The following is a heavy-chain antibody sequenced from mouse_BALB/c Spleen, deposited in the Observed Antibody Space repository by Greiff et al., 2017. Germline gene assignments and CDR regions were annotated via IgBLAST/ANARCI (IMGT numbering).Heavy chain of an antibody. CDR2: IGSGGGST. Sequence: EVQGVESGGGLVKPGGSLKLSCAASGFAFSSYDMSWVRQTPEKRLEWVAYIGSGGGSTYYPDTVKGRFTISRNNAKNTLYLQISSLKSEDTAMYYCARRDDGKAWFAYWGQGTLVTVSA. CDR1: GFAFSSYD. J-gene: IGHJ3*01. D-gene: IGHD2-12*01. V-gene: IGHV5-12-1*01. CDR3: ARRDDGKAWFAY.